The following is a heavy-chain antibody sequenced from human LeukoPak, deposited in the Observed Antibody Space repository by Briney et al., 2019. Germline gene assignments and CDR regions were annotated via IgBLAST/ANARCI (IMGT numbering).Heavy chain of an antibody. J-gene: IGHJ4*02. CDR3: ARGSPTPTRQPPYYDILTGYPY. V-gene: IGHV1-69*10. Sequence: GASVKVSCKASGGTFSSNGISWVRQAPGQGLEWMGGIIPIFGVANYAQKFQGRVTMTRDTSTSTVYMELSSLRSEDTAVYYCARGSPTPTRQPPYYDILTGYPYWGQGTLVTVSS. CDR2: IIPIFGVA. D-gene: IGHD3-9*01. CDR1: GGTFSSNG.